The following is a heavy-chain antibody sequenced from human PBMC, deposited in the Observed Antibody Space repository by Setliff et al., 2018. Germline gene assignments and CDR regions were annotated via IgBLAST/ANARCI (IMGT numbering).Heavy chain of an antibody. CDR2: INPHGSEK. V-gene: IGHV3-7*04. Sequence: QPGGSLRLSCTASGLSYTNDWVSWVRQAPGKGLEWLASINPHGSEKYYADSVKGRFTISRDNAKNSLYLQMSSLRVEDTAVYYCAKDNNAGGFDYWGQGTLVTVSS. CDR3: AKDNNAGGFDY. CDR1: GLSYTNDW. D-gene: IGHD2-2*01. J-gene: IGHJ4*02.